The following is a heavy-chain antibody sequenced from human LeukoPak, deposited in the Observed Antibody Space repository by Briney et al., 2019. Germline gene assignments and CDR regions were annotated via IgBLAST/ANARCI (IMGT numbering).Heavy chain of an antibody. CDR1: GGSFSGYY. J-gene: IGHJ4*02. CDR2: INHSGST. Sequence: SETLSLTCAVYGGSFSGYYWSWIRQPPGKGLEWIGEINHSGSTNYNPSLKSRVTISVDTSKNQFSLKLSSVTAADTAVYYCAREAPRSGASGYYFRLFDYWGQGTLVTVSS. V-gene: IGHV4-34*01. D-gene: IGHD3-22*01. CDR3: AREAPRSGASGYYFRLFDY.